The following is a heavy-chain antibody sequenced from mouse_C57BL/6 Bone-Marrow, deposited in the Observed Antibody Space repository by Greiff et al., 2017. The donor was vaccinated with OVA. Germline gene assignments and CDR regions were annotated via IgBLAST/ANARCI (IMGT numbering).Heavy chain of an antibody. CDR3: ARPNYYGSRPYFDV. CDR2: IWWDDDK. CDR1: GFSLSTFGMG. J-gene: IGHJ1*03. Sequence: QVTLKESGPGILQPSQTLSLTCSFSGFSLSTFGMGVGWIRQPSGKGLEWLAHIWWDDDKYYNPALKSRLTISKDTSKNQVFLKIANVDTADTATYYCARPNYYGSRPYFDVWGTGTTVTVSS. V-gene: IGHV8-8*01. D-gene: IGHD1-1*01.